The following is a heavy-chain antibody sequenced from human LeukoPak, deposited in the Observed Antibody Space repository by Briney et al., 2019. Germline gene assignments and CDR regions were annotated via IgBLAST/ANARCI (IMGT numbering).Heavy chain of an antibody. J-gene: IGHJ4*02. CDR2: IYYSGST. CDR3: ARDLGVGAPFDY. CDR1: GGSISSSSYY. V-gene: IGHV4-39*07. Sequence: SETLSLTCTVSGGSISSSSYYWGWIRQPPGKGLEWIGSIYYSGSTYYNPSLKSRVTILVETSKNQFSLNVTSVTAADTAVYYCARDLGVGAPFDYWGQGTLVTVSS. D-gene: IGHD1-26*01.